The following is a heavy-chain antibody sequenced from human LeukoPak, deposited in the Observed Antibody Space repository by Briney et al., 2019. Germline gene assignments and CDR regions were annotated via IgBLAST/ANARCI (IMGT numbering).Heavy chain of an antibody. CDR3: ARDQDHYTMVRGVYYYYYYMDV. J-gene: IGHJ6*03. V-gene: IGHV3-48*03. CDR1: GFTFSSYE. CDR2: ISSSGSTI. D-gene: IGHD3-10*01. Sequence: PGGSLRLSCAASGFTFSSYEMNWVRQAPGKGLEQVSYISSSGSTIYYADSVKGRFTISRDNAKNSLYLQMNSLRAEDTAVYYCARDQDHYTMVRGVYYYYYYMDVWGKGTTVIISS.